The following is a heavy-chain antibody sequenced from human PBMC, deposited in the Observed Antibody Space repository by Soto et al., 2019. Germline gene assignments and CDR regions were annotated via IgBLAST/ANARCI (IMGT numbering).Heavy chain of an antibody. Sequence: QVQLVESGGALVKPGGSLRLSCAASGFTFSDYYMTWIRQAPGKGLEWVSYISSSGTGIYYADSMKGRFTISRDNAKKSLYLQMSSLRAEDTAVYYCARAYSDAFDIWGQGTMVTVSS. D-gene: IGHD2-15*01. CDR3: ARAYSDAFDI. J-gene: IGHJ3*02. V-gene: IGHV3-11*01. CDR1: GFTFSDYY. CDR2: ISSSGTGI.